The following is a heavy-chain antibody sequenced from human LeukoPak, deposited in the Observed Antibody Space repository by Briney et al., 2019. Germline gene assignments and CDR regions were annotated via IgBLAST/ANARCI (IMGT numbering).Heavy chain of an antibody. CDR3: ARADAYYDILTGSIRGCYFDY. J-gene: IGHJ4*02. V-gene: IGHV4-59*12. D-gene: IGHD3-9*01. Sequence: SETLSLTCTVSGGSISSYYWSWIRQPPGKGLEWIGYIYYSGSTNYNPSLKSRVTISVDTSKNQFSLKLSSVTAADTAVYYCARADAYYDILTGSIRGCYFDYWGQGTLVTVSS. CDR1: GGSISSYY. CDR2: IYYSGST.